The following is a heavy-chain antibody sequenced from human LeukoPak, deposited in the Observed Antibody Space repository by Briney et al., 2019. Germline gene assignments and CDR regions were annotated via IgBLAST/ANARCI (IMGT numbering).Heavy chain of an antibody. Sequence: PGGSLRLSCAASAFTFSNHAMSWVRQTPGKGLEWVSGISAGGGSTLYADSVKGRFTISRDNSKNTLYLHMNSLRVEDTAVYYCVRHTGSFPLGGMDVWGQGTTVTVSS. D-gene: IGHD1-26*01. V-gene: IGHV3-23*01. CDR1: AFTFSNHA. J-gene: IGHJ6*02. CDR3: VRHTGSFPLGGMDV. CDR2: ISAGGGST.